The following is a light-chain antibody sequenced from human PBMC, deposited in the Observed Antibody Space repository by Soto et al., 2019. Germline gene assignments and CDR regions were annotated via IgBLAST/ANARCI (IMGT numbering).Light chain of an antibody. Sequence: QSVLTQPPSASGTFGQTVTISCSGGTLNPAMNTVDWYQQLPGTAPRLLIYVDNQRPSGVPDRFSGSRSGNTASLTISGLQAEDEADYYCCSFTSTTARVFGGGTKLTVL. CDR2: VDN. V-gene: IGLV1-44*01. J-gene: IGLJ3*02. CDR1: TLNPAMNT. CDR3: CSFTSTTARV.